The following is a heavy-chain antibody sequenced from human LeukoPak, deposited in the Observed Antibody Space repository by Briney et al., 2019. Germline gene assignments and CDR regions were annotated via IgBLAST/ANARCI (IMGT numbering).Heavy chain of an antibody. V-gene: IGHV1-8*01. D-gene: IGHD6-6*01. CDR3: ALRESNYFYFGMDV. CDR1: GYTFTAYD. J-gene: IGHJ6*02. CDR2: INPDNGNT. Sequence: ASVKVSCKASGYTFTAYDTIWVRQASGQGLEWMGWINPDNGNTGYAQKFQGRVTMTRNTSISTAYMELGGLRSDDTAVYYCALRESNYFYFGMDVWGQGTAVIVSS.